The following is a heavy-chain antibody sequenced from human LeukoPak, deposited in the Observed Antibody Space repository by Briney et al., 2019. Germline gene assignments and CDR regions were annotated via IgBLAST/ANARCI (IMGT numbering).Heavy chain of an antibody. Sequence: ASVKVSCKVSGYTLTELSMHWVRQAPGKGLEWMGGFDPEDGETIYAQKFQGRVTITADESTSTAYMELSSLRSEDTAVYYCARDGGTAYDLHAFDIWGQGTMVTVSS. J-gene: IGHJ3*02. V-gene: IGHV1-24*01. D-gene: IGHD1-1*01. CDR1: GYTLTELS. CDR3: ARDGGTAYDLHAFDI. CDR2: FDPEDGET.